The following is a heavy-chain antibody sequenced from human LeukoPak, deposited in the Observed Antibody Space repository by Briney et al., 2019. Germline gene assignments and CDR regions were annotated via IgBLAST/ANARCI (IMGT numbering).Heavy chain of an antibody. J-gene: IGHJ4*02. D-gene: IGHD2-15*01. CDR1: GYTFTGYY. CDR2: INPNSGGT. V-gene: IGHV1-2*02. Sequence: ASVKVSCKASGYTFTGYYMHGVRQAPGQGLEWMGWINPNSGGTNYAQKFQGRVTMTRDTSISTAYMELSRLRSDDTAVYYCVSLVSSSPLGYCSGGSCYSQDYFDYWGQGTLVTVSS. CDR3: VSLVSSSPLGYCSGGSCYSQDYFDY.